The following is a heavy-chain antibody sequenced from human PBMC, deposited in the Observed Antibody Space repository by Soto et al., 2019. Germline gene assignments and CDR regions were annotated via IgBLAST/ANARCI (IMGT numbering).Heavy chain of an antibody. Sequence: QVQLQESGPGLVKPSQTLSLMCTVSGGSIISGNFYWSWIRQYPGKGLEWIGYIYYSGVTYYNPSLKSRVTISLDTSKNQFSLNLSSVTAADTALYYCARDRGGYGDFDYWGQGTLVTVSS. CDR3: ARDRGGYGDFDY. CDR1: GGSIISGNFY. CDR2: IYYSGVT. D-gene: IGHD5-12*01. J-gene: IGHJ4*02. V-gene: IGHV4-31*03.